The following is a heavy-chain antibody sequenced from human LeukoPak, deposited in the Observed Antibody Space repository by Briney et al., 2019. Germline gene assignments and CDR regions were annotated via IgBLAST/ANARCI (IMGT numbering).Heavy chain of an antibody. D-gene: IGHD3-22*01. V-gene: IGHV7-4-1*02. CDR3: VRSIDTTGYFNY. CDR1: GYTFTSYY. J-gene: IGHJ4*02. CDR2: IDTNTGSP. Sequence: ASVEVSCKASGYTFTSYYMHWVRQAPGQGLEWMGWIDTNTGSPTYAQGLTGRFVFSLDTSVSTAFLQINSLEAEDAALYFCVRSIDTTGYFNYWGQGTLVTVSS.